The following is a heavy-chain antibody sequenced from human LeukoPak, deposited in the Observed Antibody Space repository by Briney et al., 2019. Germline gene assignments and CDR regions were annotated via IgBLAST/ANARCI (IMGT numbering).Heavy chain of an antibody. J-gene: IGHJ5*02. D-gene: IGHD6-13*01. CDR2: IYTTGST. CDR1: GGSISSYY. Sequence: SETLSLTCTVSGGSISSYYWSWIRQPAGKGLEWIGRIYTTGSTNYNPSLKSRVTMSVDTSKNQFSLKLSSVTAADTAVYYCAREGYSSSWFPQYNWFDPWGQGTLVTVSS. CDR3: AREGYSSSWFPQYNWFDP. V-gene: IGHV4-4*07.